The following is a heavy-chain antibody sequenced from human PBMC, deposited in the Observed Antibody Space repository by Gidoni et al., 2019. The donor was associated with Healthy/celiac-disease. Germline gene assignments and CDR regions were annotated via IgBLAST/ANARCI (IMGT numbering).Heavy chain of an antibody. J-gene: IGHJ6*02. CDR2: ISWDGGST. CDR1: GFTFDDYA. CDR3: AKDISPSHGDYYYYGMDV. D-gene: IGHD3-16*01. V-gene: IGHV3-43D*03. Sequence: EVQLVESGGVVVQPGGSLRLSCAASGFTFDDYATHWVRQAPGKGLEWVSLISWDGGSTYYADSVKGRFTISRDNSKNSLYLQMNSLRAEDTALYYCAKDISPSHGDYYYYGMDVWGQGTTVTVSS.